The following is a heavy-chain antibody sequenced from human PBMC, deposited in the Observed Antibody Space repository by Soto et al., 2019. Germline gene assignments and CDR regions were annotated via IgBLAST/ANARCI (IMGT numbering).Heavy chain of an antibody. V-gene: IGHV1-8*01. Sequence: GASVKVSCKASGYTFTSYDINWVRQATGQRLEWMGWMNPNSGNTGYAQKFQGRVTMTRNTSISTAYMELSSLRSEDTAVYYCARGGITIFGVVTNWFDPWGQGTLVTVSS. CDR3: ARGGITIFGVVTNWFDP. J-gene: IGHJ5*02. D-gene: IGHD3-3*01. CDR2: MNPNSGNT. CDR1: GYTFTSYD.